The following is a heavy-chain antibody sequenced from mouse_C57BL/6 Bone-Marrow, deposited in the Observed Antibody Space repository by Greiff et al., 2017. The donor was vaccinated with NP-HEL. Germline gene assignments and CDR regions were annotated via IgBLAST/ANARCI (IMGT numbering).Heavy chain of an antibody. D-gene: IGHD1-1*01. CDR2: ISYDGSN. J-gene: IGHJ1*03. Sequence: EVKLEESGPGLVKPSQSLSLTCSVTGYSITSGYYWNWIRQFPGNKLEWMGYISYDGSNNYNPSLKNRISITRDTSKNQFFLKLNSVTTEDTATYYCARDRYYYGWYFDVWGTGTTVTVSS. V-gene: IGHV3-6*01. CDR3: ARDRYYYGWYFDV. CDR1: GYSITSGYY.